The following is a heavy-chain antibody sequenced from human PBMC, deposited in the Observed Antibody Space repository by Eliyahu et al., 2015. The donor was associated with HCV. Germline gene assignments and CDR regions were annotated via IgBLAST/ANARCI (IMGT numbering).Heavy chain of an antibody. CDR1: GFTFSNYA. V-gene: IGHV3-23*01. D-gene: IGHD3-10*01. Sequence: EVQLLESGGGLIQPGGSLRLSCXASGFTFSNYAMXWLRQAPGKGLEWVSAIGGSETTTFYADSVKGRFTISRENSKNTLYLQMNSLRAEDSATYYCAKAPGDSGKFLYNWFDPWGQGTLVIVSS. CDR2: IGGSETTT. J-gene: IGHJ5*02. CDR3: AKAPGDSGKFLYNWFDP.